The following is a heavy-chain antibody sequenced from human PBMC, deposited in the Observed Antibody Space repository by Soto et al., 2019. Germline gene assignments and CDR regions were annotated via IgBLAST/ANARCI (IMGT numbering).Heavy chain of an antibody. Sequence: QVQLVQSGAEVKKPGASVKVSCKASGYTFTSYGISWVRQAPGQGLEWMGWISAYNGNTNYAQKLQGRVTMTTDTSTSTAYRELRSLRSDDTAVYYCARVPTMVRGVLDLWFDPWGQGTLVTVSS. D-gene: IGHD3-10*01. CDR1: GYTFTSYG. J-gene: IGHJ5*02. CDR3: ARVPTMVRGVLDLWFDP. CDR2: ISAYNGNT. V-gene: IGHV1-18*01.